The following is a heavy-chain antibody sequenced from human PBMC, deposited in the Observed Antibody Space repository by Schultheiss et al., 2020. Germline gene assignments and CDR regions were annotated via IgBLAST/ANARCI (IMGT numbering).Heavy chain of an antibody. CDR3: ARAMVRGVITYYYGMDV. V-gene: IGHV3-23*01. CDR1: GFSFGSHA. D-gene: IGHD3-10*01. J-gene: IGHJ6*02. Sequence: GGSLRLSCAASGFSFGSHAMSWVRQAPGKGLEWVSAMSGSAGHTNYADSVKGRFTISRDNAKNSLYLQMNSLRAEDTAVYYCARAMVRGVITYYYGMDVWGQGTTVTVSS. CDR2: MSGSAGHT.